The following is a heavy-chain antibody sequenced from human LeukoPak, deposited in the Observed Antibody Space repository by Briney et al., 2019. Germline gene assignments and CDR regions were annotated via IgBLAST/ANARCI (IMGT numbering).Heavy chain of an antibody. Sequence: GGSLRLSCAASGFIFTNYFMSWVRQAPGKGLEWVASIKHDGSEKYYVDSVRGRFTISRDNTMNSLYLQMSSLRAEDTSVYYCATDRGWRTSGYYLYYFEYWGQGTLVTYSS. CDR2: IKHDGSEK. CDR1: GFIFTNYF. V-gene: IGHV3-7*01. CDR3: ATDRGWRTSGYYLYYFEY. D-gene: IGHD3-3*01. J-gene: IGHJ4*02.